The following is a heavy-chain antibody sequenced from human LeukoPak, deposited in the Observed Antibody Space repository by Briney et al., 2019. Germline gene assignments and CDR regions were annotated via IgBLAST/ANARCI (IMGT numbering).Heavy chain of an antibody. V-gene: IGHV1-18*01. CDR2: ISTYNGDT. J-gene: IGHJ6*03. CDR1: GGTFSSYA. Sequence: ASVKVSCKASGGTFSSYAISWVRQAPGQGLEWMGWISTYNGDTNYSQKLQGRVTMTTDTSTSTAYMELRSLRSDDTAVYYCSRLGTYYYGSGSYSPDYLYYMDVWGKGTTVTVSS. CDR3: SRLGTYYYGSGSYSPDYLYYMDV. D-gene: IGHD3-10*01.